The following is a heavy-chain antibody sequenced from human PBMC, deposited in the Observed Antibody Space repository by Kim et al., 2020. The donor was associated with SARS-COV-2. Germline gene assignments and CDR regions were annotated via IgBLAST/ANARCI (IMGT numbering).Heavy chain of an antibody. V-gene: IGHV3-9*01. Sequence: ADSVKGRFTISRDNAKNSLYLQMNSLRAEDTALYYCAKDGYRGYSYGYYYWGQGTLVTVSS. J-gene: IGHJ4*02. CDR3: AKDGYRGYSYGYYY. D-gene: IGHD5-18*01.